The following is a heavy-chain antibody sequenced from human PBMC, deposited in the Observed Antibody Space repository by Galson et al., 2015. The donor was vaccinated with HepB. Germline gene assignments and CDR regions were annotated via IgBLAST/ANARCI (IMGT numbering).Heavy chain of an antibody. CDR3: ARGALVVVVDATQNNWFDP. Sequence: SVKVSCKASGYTFSSYSITWVRQVPGQGLEWMRWINPYNRNTDYARQLQGRVTMTTDTSTSTAYMELKSLRSDDTAVYYCARGALVVVVDATQNNWFDPWGQGTLVTVSS. V-gene: IGHV1-18*01. CDR1: GYTFSSYS. J-gene: IGHJ5*02. D-gene: IGHD2-15*01. CDR2: INPYNRNT.